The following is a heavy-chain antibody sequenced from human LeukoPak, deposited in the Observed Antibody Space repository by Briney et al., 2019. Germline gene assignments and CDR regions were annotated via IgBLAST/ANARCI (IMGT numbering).Heavy chain of an antibody. J-gene: IGHJ6*02. CDR3: ARDGITMIVRGMDV. Sequence: PGGSLRLSCAASGFTFSSYEMNWVRQAPGKGLEWVSFITSSGNTMYYADSVKGRFTISRDNAKNSLYLQMNSLGADDTAVYYCARDGITMIVRGMDVWGQGTTVTVSS. D-gene: IGHD3-22*01. V-gene: IGHV3-48*03. CDR1: GFTFSSYE. CDR2: ITSSGNTM.